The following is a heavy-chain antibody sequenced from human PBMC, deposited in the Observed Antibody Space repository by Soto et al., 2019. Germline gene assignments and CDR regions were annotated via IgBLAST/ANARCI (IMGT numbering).Heavy chain of an antibody. J-gene: IGHJ2*01. V-gene: IGHV3-21*01. CDR3: ARGHHGGTSHWYLDL. D-gene: IGHD2-15*01. Sequence: EVQLVESGGGLVKPGGSLRLSCAVSGFTFSNYNMNWVRQAPGKGLEWVSSIGRSGGYIYYADSVKGRFTISRDNGKNSLFLQMNSLRAEDAAVYYCARGHHGGTSHWYLDLWGRGTLVTVSS. CDR1: GFTFSNYN. CDR2: IGRSGGYI.